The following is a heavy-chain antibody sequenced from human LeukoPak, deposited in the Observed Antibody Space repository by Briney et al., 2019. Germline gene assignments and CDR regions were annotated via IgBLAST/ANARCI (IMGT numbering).Heavy chain of an antibody. CDR3: ARDGGGYYDSSGYLGWFDP. D-gene: IGHD3-22*01. CDR1: GGSISSSSYY. Sequence: PSETLSLTCTVSGGSISSSSYYWGWIRQPPGKGLEWIGSIYYSGSTYYNPSLKSRVTISVDTSKNQFSLKLSSVTAADTAVYYCARDGGGYYDSSGYLGWFDPWGQGTLVTVSS. V-gene: IGHV4-39*07. J-gene: IGHJ5*02. CDR2: IYYSGST.